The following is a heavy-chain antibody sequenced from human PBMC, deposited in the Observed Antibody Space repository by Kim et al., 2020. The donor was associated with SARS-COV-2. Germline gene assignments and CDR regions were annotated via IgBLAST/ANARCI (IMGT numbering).Heavy chain of an antibody. Sequence: GGSLRLSCAASGFTFSSYAMSWVRQAPGKGLEWVSAISGSGGSTYYADSVKGRFTISRDNSKNTLYLQMNSLRAEDTAVYYCAKDGDFWSGYYLNYYYYYGMDVWGQGTTVTVSS. CDR3: AKDGDFWSGYYLNYYYYYGMDV. CDR1: GFTFSSYA. V-gene: IGHV3-23*01. CDR2: ISGSGGST. D-gene: IGHD3-3*01. J-gene: IGHJ6*02.